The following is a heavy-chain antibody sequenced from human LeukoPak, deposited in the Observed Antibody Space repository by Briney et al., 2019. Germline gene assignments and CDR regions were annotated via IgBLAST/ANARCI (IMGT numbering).Heavy chain of an antibody. Sequence: GGSLRLSCAASGFTFSSYAMSWVRQAPGKGLEWVSIIYSGGNKYYADSVKGRFTISRDNSKNTLYLQMNSLRAEDTAVYFCARGRPDDSSHFYPIFDYWGQGVLVTVSS. CDR1: GFTFSSYA. V-gene: IGHV3-66*01. CDR2: IYSGGNK. J-gene: IGHJ4*02. CDR3: ARGRPDDSSHFYPIFDY. D-gene: IGHD3-22*01.